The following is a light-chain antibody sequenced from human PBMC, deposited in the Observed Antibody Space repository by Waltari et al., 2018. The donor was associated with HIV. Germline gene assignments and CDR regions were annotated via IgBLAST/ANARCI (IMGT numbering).Light chain of an antibody. CDR3: QSYDSSLTMV. V-gene: IGLV1-40*01. CDR2: ATI. Sequence: QSVLTQPPSVSGAPGQRVTIPCTGGSSNLGAGYDVHWYQRLPGTAPKLLIFATINRPSGVPDRFSGSSSGTSASLAITGLQAEDEADYYCQSYDSSLTMVFGGGTKVTVL. CDR1: SSNLGAGYD. J-gene: IGLJ2*01.